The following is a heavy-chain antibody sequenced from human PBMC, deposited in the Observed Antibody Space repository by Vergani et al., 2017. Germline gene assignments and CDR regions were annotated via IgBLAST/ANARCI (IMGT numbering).Heavy chain of an antibody. V-gene: IGHV4-38-2*01. D-gene: IGHD3-9*01. Sequence: QVQLQESGPGLVKPSETLSLTCAVSGVSIDNGYYWDWIRQPPGKGLEWLGSIYRTGRTHFNPSLKSRVTISVDTSNNHFSLRLISLTAADTAVYYCARRSGIVYDIFSGTQYFFDFGGQGTLVTVSS. CDR1: GVSIDNGYY. CDR3: ARRSGIVYDIFSGTQYFFDF. J-gene: IGHJ4*02. CDR2: IYRTGRT.